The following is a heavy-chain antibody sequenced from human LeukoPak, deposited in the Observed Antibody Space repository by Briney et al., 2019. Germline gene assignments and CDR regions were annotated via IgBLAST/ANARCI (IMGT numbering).Heavy chain of an antibody. CDR1: GYTLTELS. D-gene: IGHD3-22*01. Sequence: ASVKVSCKVSGYTLTELSMHWVRQAPGKGLEWMGGFDPEDGETIYAQKFQGRVTMTEDTSTDTAYMELSSLRSEDTAVYYCGTMRGNPGVFDIWGQGTMVTVSS. J-gene: IGHJ3*02. CDR3: GTMRGNPGVFDI. V-gene: IGHV1-24*01. CDR2: FDPEDGET.